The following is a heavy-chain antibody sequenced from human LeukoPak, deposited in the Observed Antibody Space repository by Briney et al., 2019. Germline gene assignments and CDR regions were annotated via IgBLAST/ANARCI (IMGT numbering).Heavy chain of an antibody. CDR1: GFSFSSYN. Sequence: GGSLRLSCEASGFSFSSYNMDWVRQTPGKGLEWISSITTSSTYTFYADSVKGRFTISRDNARNSLYLQMNSLRAEDTAVYYCARDPYSGTYGNTYYYYMDVWGKGTTVTISS. D-gene: IGHD1-26*01. CDR2: ITTSSTYT. V-gene: IGHV3-21*01. CDR3: ARDPYSGTYGNTYYYYMDV. J-gene: IGHJ6*03.